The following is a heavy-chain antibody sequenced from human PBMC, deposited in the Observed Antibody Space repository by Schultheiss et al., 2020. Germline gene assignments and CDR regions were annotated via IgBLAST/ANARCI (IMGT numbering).Heavy chain of an antibody. J-gene: IGHJ1*01. CDR1: GFTFSSYA. D-gene: IGHD2-21*01. CDR3: AKAREVFNPFQH. V-gene: IGHV3-33*06. Sequence: GGSLRLSCAASGFTFSSYAMNWVRQTPGQGLEWVAVIWYDGSNKYYADSVKGRFTISRDNSKNTLYLQMNSLRAEDTAVYYCAKAREVFNPFQHWGQGTLVTVSS. CDR2: IWYDGSNK.